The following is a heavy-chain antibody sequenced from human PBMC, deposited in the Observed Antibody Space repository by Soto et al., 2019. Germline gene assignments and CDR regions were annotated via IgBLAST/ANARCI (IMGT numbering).Heavy chain of an antibody. V-gene: IGHV1-8*01. D-gene: IGHD3-3*01. CDR1: GYTFTSYD. CDR3: ARGRRVAYYDFWSGYPPVATINFDY. Sequence: ASVKVSCKASGYTFTSYDVNWVRQATGQGLEWMGWMNPNSGNTGYAQKFQGRVTMTRNTSISTAYMELSSLRSEDTAVYYCARGRRVAYYDFWSGYPPVATINFDYWGQGTLVTVSS. CDR2: MNPNSGNT. J-gene: IGHJ4*02.